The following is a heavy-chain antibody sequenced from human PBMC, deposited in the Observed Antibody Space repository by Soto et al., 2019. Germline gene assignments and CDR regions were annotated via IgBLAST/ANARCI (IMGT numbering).Heavy chain of an antibody. CDR1: GFTVSTDW. V-gene: IGHV3-66*01. J-gene: IGHJ6*02. CDR2: IRSGGNT. CDR3: VRENYYYGMDV. Sequence: HPGGSLRLSCAASGFTVSTDWMYWVRQAPGKGLEWVSVIRSGGNTYSADSVEGRFTISRDNSKNTVYLQMNSLRAEDTAVYYCVRENYYYGMDVWGQGTTVTVSS.